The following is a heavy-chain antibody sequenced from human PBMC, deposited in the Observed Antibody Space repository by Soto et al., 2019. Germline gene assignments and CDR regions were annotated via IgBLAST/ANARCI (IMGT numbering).Heavy chain of an antibody. CDR1: GYTVTSYA. V-gene: IGHV1-3*01. J-gene: IGHJ4*02. Sequence: ASVKVSCKASGYTVTSYAMHWARQAPGQRLEWMGWINAGNGNTKYSQKFQGRVTITRDTSASTAYMELSSLRSEDKAVYYCARAWVVVTAPDYWGQGTLVTVSS. CDR3: ARAWVVVTAPDY. D-gene: IGHD2-21*02. CDR2: INAGNGNT.